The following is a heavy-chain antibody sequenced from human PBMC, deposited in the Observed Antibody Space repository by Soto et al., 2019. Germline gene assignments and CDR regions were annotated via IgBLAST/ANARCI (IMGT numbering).Heavy chain of an antibody. CDR2: ISSSSSTI. CDR1: GFTFSSYS. D-gene: IGHD2-2*01. Sequence: GGSLRLSCAASGFTFSSYSMNWVRQAPGKGLEWVSYISSSSSTIYYADSVKGRFTISRANAKNSLYLQMNSLRDEDTAVYYCARDAIVVVPAAKRFEGIFYLGPNYYGMDVWGQGTTVTVSS. CDR3: ARDAIVVVPAAKRFEGIFYLGPNYYGMDV. V-gene: IGHV3-48*02. J-gene: IGHJ6*02.